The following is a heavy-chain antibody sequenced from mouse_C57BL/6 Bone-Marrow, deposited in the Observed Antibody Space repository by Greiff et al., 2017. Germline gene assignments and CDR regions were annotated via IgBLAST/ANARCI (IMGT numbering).Heavy chain of an antibody. V-gene: IGHV3-6*01. D-gene: IGHD1-1*01. CDR2: ISYDGSN. CDR1: GYSITSGYY. CDR3: ARGGTTVVATDY. J-gene: IGHJ2*01. Sequence: EVQLQESGPGLVKPSQSLSLTCSVTGYSITSGYYWNWIRQFPGNKLEWMGYISYDGSNNYNPSLKNRISITRDTSKNQFFLKLNSVTTEDTATYYGARGGTTVVATDYWGQGTTLTVSA.